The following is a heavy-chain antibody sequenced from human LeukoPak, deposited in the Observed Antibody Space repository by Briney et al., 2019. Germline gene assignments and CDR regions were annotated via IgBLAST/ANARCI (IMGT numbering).Heavy chain of an antibody. CDR2: ISSGGST. CDR1: GFTFSSYA. Sequence: GGSLRLSCAASGFTFSSYAMSWVRQAPGKGLEWVSAISSGGSTYYADSVKGRFSISRDNSKNTLYLQMNSLRAEDTAVYYCARDSTYYYDSSGYPAHAEYFQHWGPGHPGHRLL. V-gene: IGHV3-23*01. CDR3: ARDSTYYYDSSGYPAHAEYFQH. J-gene: IGHJ1*01. D-gene: IGHD3-22*01.